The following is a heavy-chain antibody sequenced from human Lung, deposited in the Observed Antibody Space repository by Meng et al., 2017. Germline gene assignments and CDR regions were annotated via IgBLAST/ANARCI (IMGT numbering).Heavy chain of an antibody. J-gene: IGHJ4*02. Sequence: QIYLKESGPTLVKPTPTPTLTCTFSGFSRSTSGVGVGWIRQPPGKALEWLALIYWDDDKRYSPSLKSRLTITKDTSRNQVVLTMTNMDPVDTATYYCAHIVLYDSYDYWGQGTLVTVSS. CDR3: AHIVLYDSYDY. CDR1: GFSRSTSGVG. CDR2: IYWDDDK. D-gene: IGHD3-22*01. V-gene: IGHV2-5*02.